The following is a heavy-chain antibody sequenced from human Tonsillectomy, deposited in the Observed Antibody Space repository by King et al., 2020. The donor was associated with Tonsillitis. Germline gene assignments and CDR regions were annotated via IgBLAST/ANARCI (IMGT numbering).Heavy chain of an antibody. V-gene: IGHV3-74*01. D-gene: IGHD2-21*01. CDR2: IYSDGSST. CDR3: AREFCGGYWCSSDY. J-gene: IGHJ4*02. Sequence: VQLVESGGGLVQPGGSLRLSCAASGFNISNYWMHWVRQAPGKGLVWVSRIYSDGSSTSYADSVKGRFTISRDNAKNMLFLQMNSLRAEDTAVYYCAREFCGGYWCSSDYWGQGTLVTVSS. CDR1: GFNISNYW.